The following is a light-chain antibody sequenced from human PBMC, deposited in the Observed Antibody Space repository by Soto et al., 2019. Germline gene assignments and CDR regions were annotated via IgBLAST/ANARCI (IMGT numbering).Light chain of an antibody. J-gene: IGKJ2*01. CDR2: RAS. CDR3: QQYNNWPPYT. CDR1: RIISSN. Sequence: TVMTQSPATRSVSPGERATLSCRASRIISSNLAWYQQKPGQAPRLLIYRASIRATGIPVRFSGSGSGTEFTLTISTVQSEDFAVYYCQQYNNWPPYTFGQGTKLEIK. V-gene: IGKV3-15*01.